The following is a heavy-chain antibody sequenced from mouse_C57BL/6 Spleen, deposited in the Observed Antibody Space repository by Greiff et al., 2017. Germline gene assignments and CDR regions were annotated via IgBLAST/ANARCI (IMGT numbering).Heavy chain of an antibody. Sequence: QVQLQQPGAELVRPGSSVKLSCKASGYTFTSYWMDWVKQRPGQGLEWIGNIYPSDSETHYNQKFKDKATLTVDKSSSTAYMQLSSLTSEDSAVYYCARQAQATACWGQGTLVTVSA. CDR3: ARQAQATAC. CDR2: IYPSDSET. D-gene: IGHD3-2*02. CDR1: GYTFTSYW. V-gene: IGHV1-61*01. J-gene: IGHJ3*01.